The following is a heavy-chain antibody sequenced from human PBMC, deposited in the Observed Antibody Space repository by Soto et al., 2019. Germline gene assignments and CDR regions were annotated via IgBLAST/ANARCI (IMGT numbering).Heavy chain of an antibody. J-gene: IGHJ4*02. D-gene: IGHD4-17*01. CDR2: ISYDGSNK. CDR3: AKDRDDYGGNSAFDY. CDR1: GFTFSSYG. V-gene: IGHV3-30*18. Sequence: QVQLVESGGGVVQPGRSLRLSCAASGFTFSSYGMHWVRQAPGKGLEWVAVISYDGSNKYYADSVKSRFTISRDNSKNTLYLQMNSLRAEDTAVYYCAKDRDDYGGNSAFDYWGQGTLVTVSS.